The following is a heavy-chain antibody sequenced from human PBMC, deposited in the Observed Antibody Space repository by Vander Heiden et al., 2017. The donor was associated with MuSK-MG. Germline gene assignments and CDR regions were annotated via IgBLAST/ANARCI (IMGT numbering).Heavy chain of an antibody. CDR1: GFIFSDYY. CDR3: ARLMGYCSKTSCYGPGKAVI. D-gene: IGHD2-2*01. CDR2: ITSTSSVT. V-gene: IGHV3-11*01. Sequence: QVQLVESGGGLVKPGGSLRLSCVASGFIFSDYYMGWIRQASGKGLEWVSFITSTSSVTYYADSVRGRFTLSRDNAKNSLDLQMTSLRADDTAVYYCARLMGYCSKTSCYGPGKAVIWGQGTLVTVSS. J-gene: IGHJ4*02.